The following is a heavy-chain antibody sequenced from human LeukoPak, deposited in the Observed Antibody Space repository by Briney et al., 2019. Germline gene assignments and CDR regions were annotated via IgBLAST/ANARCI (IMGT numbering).Heavy chain of an antibody. D-gene: IGHD2-15*01. CDR2: IWYDGSNK. CDR3: ARDLRLGYCSGGSCYESGREFDY. V-gene: IGHV3-33*08. Sequence: GRSLRLSCAASGFTFSSYGMHWVRQAPGKGLEWVAVIWYDGSNKYYADSVKGRFTISRDNSKNTLYLQMNSLRAEDTAVYYCARDLRLGYCSGGSCYESGREFDYWGQGTLVTVSS. CDR1: GFTFSSYG. J-gene: IGHJ4*02.